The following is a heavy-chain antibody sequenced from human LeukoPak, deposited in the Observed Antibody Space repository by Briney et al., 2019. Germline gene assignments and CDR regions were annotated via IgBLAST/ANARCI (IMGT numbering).Heavy chain of an antibody. Sequence: PGGSLRLSCAASGFTLSSYAMSWVRQGPGKGLEWVSAISVSGNTYHADSVKGRFTISRDNSKNTLYLRMNSLRAEDTAVYYCARGGGYDSSDYYYVDYFDYWGQGTLVTVSS. V-gene: IGHV3-23*01. CDR3: ARGGGYDSSDYYYVDYFDY. CDR2: ISVSGNT. D-gene: IGHD3-22*01. J-gene: IGHJ4*02. CDR1: GFTLSSYA.